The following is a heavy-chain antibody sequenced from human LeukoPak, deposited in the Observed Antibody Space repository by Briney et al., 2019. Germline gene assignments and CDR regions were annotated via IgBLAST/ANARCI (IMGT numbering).Heavy chain of an antibody. V-gene: IGHV4-59*12. D-gene: IGHD2-15*01. CDR1: GGSISSYY. Sequence: SETLSLTCTVSGGSISSYYWSWIRQPPGKGLEWIGAKHHSGSTYYNPSLKSRVTISLDTSKNQFSLKLTSVTAADTAVYYCARDPLNCSGGSCYDWGQGTLVTVSS. CDR3: ARDPLNCSGGSCYD. J-gene: IGHJ4*02. CDR2: KHHSGST.